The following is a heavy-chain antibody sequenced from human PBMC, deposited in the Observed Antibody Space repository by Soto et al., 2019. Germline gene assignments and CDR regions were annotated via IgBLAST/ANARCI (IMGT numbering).Heavy chain of an antibody. CDR2: ISYDGSNK. J-gene: IGHJ4*02. CDR1: GVTFSASA. D-gene: IGHD3-9*01. CDR3: ARISVYVIAPGY. V-gene: IGHV3-30*04. Sequence: GESLRLTCTASGVTFSASALQWGRQAPGKGQEWVAVISYDGSNKYYADSVKGRFTISRNNSKNTLYLQMNSLRAEDTAVYYFARISVYVIAPGYWGQGTLVTVSS.